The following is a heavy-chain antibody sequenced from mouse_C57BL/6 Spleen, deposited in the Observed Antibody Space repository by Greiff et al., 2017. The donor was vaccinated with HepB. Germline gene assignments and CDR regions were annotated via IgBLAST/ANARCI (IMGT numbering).Heavy chain of an antibody. D-gene: IGHD2-5*01. Sequence: EVKLMESGGDLVKPGGSLKLSCAASGFTFSSYGMSWVRQTPDKRLEWVATISSGGSYTYYPDSVKGRFTISRDNAKNTLDLQMSSLKSEDTAMYYCARHKSNPDLYAMDYWGQGTSVTVSS. CDR1: GFTFSSYG. V-gene: IGHV5-6*01. CDR2: ISSGGSYT. J-gene: IGHJ4*01. CDR3: ARHKSNPDLYAMDY.